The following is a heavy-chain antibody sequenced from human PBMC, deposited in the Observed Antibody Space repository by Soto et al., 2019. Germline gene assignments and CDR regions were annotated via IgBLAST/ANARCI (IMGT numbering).Heavy chain of an antibody. Sequence: SETLSLTCTVSGGSISSRGYYWGWIRQPPGKGLEWIGTIYYSGSTYYNPSLKSRVTISVDTSKNQFSLKLSSVTAADTAVYYCARHLSFRLQGYYCYGMDVWGQGTTVTVS. D-gene: IGHD4-4*01. CDR2: IYYSGST. V-gene: IGHV4-39*01. J-gene: IGHJ6*02. CDR1: GGSISSRGYY. CDR3: ARHLSFRLQGYYCYGMDV.